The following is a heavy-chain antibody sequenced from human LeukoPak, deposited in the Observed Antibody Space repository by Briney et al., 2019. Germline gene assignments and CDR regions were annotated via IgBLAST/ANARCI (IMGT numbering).Heavy chain of an antibody. CDR1: GYTFTSYG. J-gene: IGHJ5*02. D-gene: IGHD3-10*01. CDR3: ATVFYYYGSGSYYNVFDP. CDR2: ISAYNGNT. V-gene: IGHV1-18*01. Sequence: ASVKVSCKASGYTFTSYGISWVRQAPGQGLEWMGWISAYNGNTNYAQKFQGRVTMTEDTSTDTAYMELSSLRSEDTAVYYCATVFYYYGSGSYYNVFDPWGQGTLVTVSS.